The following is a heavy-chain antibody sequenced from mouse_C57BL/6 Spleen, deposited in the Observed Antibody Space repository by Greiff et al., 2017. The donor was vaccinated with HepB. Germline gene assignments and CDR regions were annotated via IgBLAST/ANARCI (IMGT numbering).Heavy chain of an antibody. CDR3: ARHYGDYFDY. CDR2: IYPGDGDT. D-gene: IGHD1-1*02. CDR1: GYAFSSSW. V-gene: IGHV1-82*01. J-gene: IGHJ2*01. Sequence: QVQLQQSGPELVKPGASVKISCKASGYAFSSSWMNWVKQRPGKGLEWIGRIYPGDGDTNYNGKFKGKATLTADKSSSTAYMQLSSLTSEDSAVYFCARHYGDYFDYWGQGTTLTVSS.